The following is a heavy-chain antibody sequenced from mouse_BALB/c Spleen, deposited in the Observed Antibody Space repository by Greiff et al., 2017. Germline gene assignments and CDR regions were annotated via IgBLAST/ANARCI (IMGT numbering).Heavy chain of an antibody. J-gene: IGHJ2*01. D-gene: IGHD1-1*01. CDR2: IYPGDGDT. Sequence: QVQLQQSGPELVKPGASVKISCKASGYAFSSSWMNWVKQRPGQGLEWIGRIYPGDGDTNYNGKFKGKATLTADKSSSTAYMQLSSLTSVDSAVYFCARSRDYYGSSPYFDYWGQGTTLTVSS. CDR3: ARSRDYYGSSPYFDY. CDR1: GYAFSSSW. V-gene: IGHV1-82*01.